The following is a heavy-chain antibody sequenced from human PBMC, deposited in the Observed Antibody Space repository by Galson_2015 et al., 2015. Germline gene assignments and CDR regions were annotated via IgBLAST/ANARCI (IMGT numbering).Heavy chain of an antibody. V-gene: IGHV3-7*03. D-gene: IGHD1-26*01. Sequence: SLRLSCAASGFTFSNYWMSWVRQAPGKGLEWVANIKQDGSVKLYVDSVRGRFTISRDKPRNSLYLQMNSLRAEDTAVYFCARDSGYWSGSYYWGAFDIWGQGTMVTVSS. CDR1: GFTFSNYW. J-gene: IGHJ3*02. CDR3: ARDSGYWSGSYYWGAFDI. CDR2: IKQDGSVK.